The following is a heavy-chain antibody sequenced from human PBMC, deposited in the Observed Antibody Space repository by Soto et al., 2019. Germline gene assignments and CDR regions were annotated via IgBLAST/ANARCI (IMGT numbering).Heavy chain of an antibody. V-gene: IGHV1-69*13. CDR1: GGTFSSYA. CDR3: ARDGGLEPFDP. J-gene: IGHJ5*02. Sequence: GASVKVSCKASGGTFSSYAMSWVRQAPGQGLEWMGGIIPIFGTANYAQKFQGRVTITADESTSTAYMELSSLRSEDTAVYYCARDGGLEPFDPWGQGTLVTVSS. CDR2: IIPIFGTA. D-gene: IGHD1-1*01.